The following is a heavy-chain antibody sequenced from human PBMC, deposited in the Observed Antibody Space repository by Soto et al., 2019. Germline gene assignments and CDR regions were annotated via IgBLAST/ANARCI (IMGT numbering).Heavy chain of an antibody. V-gene: IGHV4-4*07. D-gene: IGHD1-1*01. J-gene: IGHJ5*02. CDR2: XXTXGXX. Sequence: ASETLSLTCTVSGGSISSYYWSWIRQPAGKGLXWXGXXXTXGXXXYXXXXRSRVTMSVDTSRNQFSLRLNSVTAADTAVYYCARGAGTTNWFDPWGQGTLVTVSS. CDR3: ARGAGTTNWFDP. CDR1: GGSISSYY.